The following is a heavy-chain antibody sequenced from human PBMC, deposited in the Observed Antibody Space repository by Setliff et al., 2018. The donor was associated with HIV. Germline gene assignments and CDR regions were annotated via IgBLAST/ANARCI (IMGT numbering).Heavy chain of an antibody. V-gene: IGHV4-31*03. Sequence: SETLSLTCTVSGGSISSGGYYWSWIRQHPGKGLEWIGYIYYSETTYYNPSLKSRVTISVDKSKNHFSLKLTSVTAADTAVYYCARDQGYSYGSGPFHSWGQGTMVTVSS. D-gene: IGHD5-18*01. J-gene: IGHJ3*02. CDR2: IYYSETT. CDR3: ARDQGYSYGSGPFHS. CDR1: GGSISSGGYY.